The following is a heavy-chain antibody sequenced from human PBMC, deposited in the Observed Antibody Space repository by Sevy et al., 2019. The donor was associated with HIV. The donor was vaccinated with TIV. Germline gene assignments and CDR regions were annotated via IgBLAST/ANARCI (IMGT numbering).Heavy chain of an antibody. CDR1: GFTFSSYS. J-gene: IGHJ3*02. V-gene: IGHV3-21*04. CDR2: TSTSSSYM. Sequence: GGSLRLSCAASGFTFSSYSMYWVRQAPGKGLEWVASTSTSSSYMYHADSVKGRFTISRDNAKNSLFLQMNSLRAEDTAFYYCARRYCSDGSCWNAFDIWGQGTMVTVSS. CDR3: ARRYCSDGSCWNAFDI. D-gene: IGHD2-15*01.